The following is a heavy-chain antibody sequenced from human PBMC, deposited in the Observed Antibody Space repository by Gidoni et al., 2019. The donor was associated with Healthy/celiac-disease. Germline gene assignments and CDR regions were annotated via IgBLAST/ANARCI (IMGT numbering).Heavy chain of an antibody. CDR2: IYYSGST. Sequence: QVLLQESGPGLVKPSETLSLTCTVSGGSISSSYSSWTRQPPGKGLEWIGYIYYSGSTNYNPSLKSRVTISEDTSKNQFSLKLSSVTAADTAVYYCAGTQLTYYDFWSGYYRDGMDVWGQGTTVTVSS. CDR3: AGTQLTYYDFWSGYYRDGMDV. CDR1: GGSISSSY. J-gene: IGHJ6*02. V-gene: IGHV4-59*01. D-gene: IGHD3-3*01.